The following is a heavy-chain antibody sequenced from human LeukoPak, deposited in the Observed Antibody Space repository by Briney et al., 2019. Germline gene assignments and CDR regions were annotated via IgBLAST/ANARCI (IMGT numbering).Heavy chain of an antibody. D-gene: IGHD2-2*01. V-gene: IGHV3-21*01. CDR3: ARGGDIVVVPAAYYYGMDV. J-gene: IGHJ6*04. Sequence: PGASLRLSCAASGFIFSNYAMSWVRQAPGKGLEWVSSISSSSSYIYYADSVKGRFTISRDNAKNSLYLQMNSLRAEDTAVYYCARGGDIVVVPAAYYYGMDVWGKGTTVTVSS. CDR1: GFIFSNYA. CDR2: ISSSSSYI.